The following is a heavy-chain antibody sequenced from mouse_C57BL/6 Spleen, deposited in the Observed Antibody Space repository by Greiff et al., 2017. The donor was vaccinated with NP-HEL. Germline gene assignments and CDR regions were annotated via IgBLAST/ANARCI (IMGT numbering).Heavy chain of an antibody. Sequence: QVQLQQPGAELVMPGASVKLSCKASGYTFTSYWMHWVKQRPGQGLEWIGEIDPSDSYTNYNQKFKGKSTLTVDKSSSTAYLQLSSLTSEASAVYYCARGGNWYPFDDWGQGTTLTVSS. V-gene: IGHV1-69*01. J-gene: IGHJ2*01. CDR1: GYTFTSYW. D-gene: IGHD4-1*01. CDR3: ARGGNWYPFDD. CDR2: IDPSDSYT.